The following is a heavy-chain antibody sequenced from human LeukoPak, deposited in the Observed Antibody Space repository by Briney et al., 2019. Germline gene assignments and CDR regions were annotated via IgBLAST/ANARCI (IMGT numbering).Heavy chain of an antibody. CDR2: IYYSGST. CDR3: APQPGTDYVILTGYYNY. J-gene: IGHJ4*02. Sequence: SETLSLTCTVSGGSISSSSYYWGWIRQPPGKGLEWIGSIYYSGSTYYNPSLKSRVTISVDTSKNQFSLKLSSVTAADTAVYYCAPQPGTDYVILTGYYNYWGERTLVTVSS. D-gene: IGHD3-9*01. CDR1: GGSISSSSYY. V-gene: IGHV4-39*01.